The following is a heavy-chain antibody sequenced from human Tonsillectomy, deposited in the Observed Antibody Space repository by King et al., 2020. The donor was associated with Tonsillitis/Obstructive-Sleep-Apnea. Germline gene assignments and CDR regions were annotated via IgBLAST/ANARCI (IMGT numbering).Heavy chain of an antibody. CDR2: IYYSGST. J-gene: IGHJ4*02. CDR1: GGSISSYY. CDR3: ARKTAGGVDY. Sequence: VQLQESGPGLVKPSETLSLTCTVSGGSISSYYWSWIRQPPGKGLEWIGYIYYSGSTNYNPSLKSRVTISVDTSKNQFSLKLSSVTAADTAVYYCARKTAGGVDYRGQGTLVTVSS. D-gene: IGHD3-16*01. V-gene: IGHV4-59*01.